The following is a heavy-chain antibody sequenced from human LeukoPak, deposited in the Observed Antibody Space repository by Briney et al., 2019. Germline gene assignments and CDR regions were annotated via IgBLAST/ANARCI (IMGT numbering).Heavy chain of an antibody. D-gene: IGHD6-19*01. Sequence: PGGSLRLSCAASGFTFDDYAMHWVRQAPGKGLEWVAFIRYDGSNKYYADSVKGRFTISRDNSKNTLYLQMNSLRAEDTAVYYCAKDLAIAVAGWESYYYYYYMDVWGKGTTVTISS. V-gene: IGHV3-30*02. CDR1: GFTFDDYA. CDR3: AKDLAIAVAGWESYYYYYYMDV. CDR2: IRYDGSNK. J-gene: IGHJ6*03.